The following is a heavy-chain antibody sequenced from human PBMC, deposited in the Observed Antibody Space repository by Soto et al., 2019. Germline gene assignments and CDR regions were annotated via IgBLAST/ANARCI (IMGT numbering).Heavy chain of an antibody. CDR2: ISYDGSNK. CDR3: AREAPYYYDSSGYNYPFDY. D-gene: IGHD3-22*01. J-gene: IGHJ4*02. CDR1: GFTFSSYA. V-gene: IGHV3-30-3*01. Sequence: GGSLRLSCAASGFTFSSYAMHWVRQAPGKGLEWVAVISYDGSNKYYADSVKGRFTISRDNSKNTLYLQMNSLRAEDTAVYYCAREAPYYYDSSGYNYPFDYWGQGTLVTSPQ.